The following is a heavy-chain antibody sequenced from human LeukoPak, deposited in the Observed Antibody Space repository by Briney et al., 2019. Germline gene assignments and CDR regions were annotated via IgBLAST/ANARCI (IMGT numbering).Heavy chain of an antibody. CDR2: MYTGGGA. CDR3: ARVPSWGGNPLGGYSSYYMDV. V-gene: IGHV3-53*01. D-gene: IGHD4-23*01. J-gene: IGHJ6*03. Sequence: GGSLRLSCVASEFPVSLNYMTWVRQAPGRGLECVSIMYTGGGAYYADSVKGRFTISRDSSKNTLYLQMNSLAAEDTAVYYCARVPSWGGNPLGGYSSYYMDVWGKGTTVTVSS. CDR1: EFPVSLNY.